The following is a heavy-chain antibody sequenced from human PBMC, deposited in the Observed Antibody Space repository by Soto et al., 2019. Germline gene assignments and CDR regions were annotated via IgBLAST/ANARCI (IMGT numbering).Heavy chain of an antibody. Sequence: QVQLQQWGAGLLKPSETLSLTCAVYGGSLRDYYWSWIRQSPGKGLKWIGDIDHSRSTKYNPSLTSRVTMSVDTSKNQFALMLTSVTAGDTAVYYCARVRAATGKRYWFDPWGQGTLVTVSS. CDR3: ARVRAATGKRYWFDP. CDR2: IDHSRST. CDR1: GGSLRDYY. J-gene: IGHJ5*02. D-gene: IGHD6-13*01. V-gene: IGHV4-34*01.